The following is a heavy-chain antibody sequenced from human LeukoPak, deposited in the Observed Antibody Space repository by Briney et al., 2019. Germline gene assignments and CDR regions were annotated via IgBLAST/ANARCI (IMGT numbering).Heavy chain of an antibody. D-gene: IGHD4-11*01. CDR3: ARDGTVTAGPFDP. CDR1: GITFSSFG. V-gene: IGHV3-33*01. Sequence: GGSLRLSCAAPGITFSSFGMHWLRQAPGKGLEWVAFIWYDGSNKYYADSVKGRFTISRDNSKNTLYLQMNSLRAEDTAVYYCARDGTVTAGPFDPWGRGTLVTVSS. CDR2: IWYDGSNK. J-gene: IGHJ5*02.